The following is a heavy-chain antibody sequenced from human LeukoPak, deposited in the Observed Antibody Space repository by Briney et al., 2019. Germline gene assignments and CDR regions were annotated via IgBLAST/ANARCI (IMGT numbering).Heavy chain of an antibody. CDR1: GGSISSSNW. Sequence: PSETLSLTCAVSGGSISSSNWWSWVRQPPGKGLEWIGEIYHSGSTNYNPSLKSRVTISVDKSKNQFSLKLSSVTAADTAVYYCARNFERDCSGGSCYPEGFDYWGQGTLVTVSS. D-gene: IGHD2-15*01. J-gene: IGHJ4*02. V-gene: IGHV4-4*02. CDR2: IYHSGST. CDR3: ARNFERDCSGGSCYPEGFDY.